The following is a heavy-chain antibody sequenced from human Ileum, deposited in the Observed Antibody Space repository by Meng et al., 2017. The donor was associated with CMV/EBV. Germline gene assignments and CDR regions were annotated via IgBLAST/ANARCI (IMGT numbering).Heavy chain of an antibody. D-gene: IGHD3-9*01. Sequence: GFSFSTYGMGWVRQTPEKGREWVSGISGGGGGTYYADSVKGRFTISRDDSKNTLYLEMNSLRAEDTAVYYCAKQDLLTNYYRWFDPGAREPWSPSPQ. CDR3: AKQDLLTNYYRWFDP. J-gene: IGHJ5*02. V-gene: IGHV3-23*01. CDR1: GFSFSTYG. CDR2: ISGGGGGT.